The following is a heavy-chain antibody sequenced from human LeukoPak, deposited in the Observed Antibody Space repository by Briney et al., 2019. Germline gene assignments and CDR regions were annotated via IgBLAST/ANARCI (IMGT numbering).Heavy chain of an antibody. CDR3: ATGRPGYSSSWTDY. D-gene: IGHD6-13*01. J-gene: IGHJ4*02. CDR1: GYTFTSYD. V-gene: IGHV1-8*03. CDR2: MNPNSGNT. Sequence: ASVKVSCKASGYTFTSYDINWVRQATGQGLEWMGWMNPNSGNTGYAQKFQGRVTITRNTSISTAYMELSSLRFEDTAVYYCATGRPGYSSSWTDYWGQGTLVTVSS.